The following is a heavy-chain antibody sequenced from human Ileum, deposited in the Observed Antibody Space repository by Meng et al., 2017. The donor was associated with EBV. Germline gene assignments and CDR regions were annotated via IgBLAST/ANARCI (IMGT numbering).Heavy chain of an antibody. CDR3: ARKFSVVGSTDGWFDP. Sequence: QVRLQGPCPGLVKPSGTLSLTCAVAGESIISNYWWSWVRQPPGKGLEWIGEIYYNTNTNYDPSLKGRVTMSVDTSQNQFSLTLSSVTAADTAVYFCARKFSVVGSTDGWFDPWGQGTLVTVSS. CDR2: IYYNTNT. V-gene: IGHV4-4*02. CDR1: GESIISNYW. J-gene: IGHJ5*02. D-gene: IGHD2-8*01.